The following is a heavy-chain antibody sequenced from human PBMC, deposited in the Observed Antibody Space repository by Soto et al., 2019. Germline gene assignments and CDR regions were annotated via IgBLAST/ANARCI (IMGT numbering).Heavy chain of an antibody. CDR1: GFTFSSYA. V-gene: IGHV3-21*01. J-gene: IGHJ4*02. D-gene: IGHD2-15*01. CDR2: ITSDSSDI. CDR3: ATTYCSGGYCFSSEY. Sequence: GGSLRLSCAASGFTFSSYAMSWVRQAPGKGLEWVASITSDSSDIYYEDSVKGRFTISRDNGENSLYLQMTSLGAEDTGVYYCATTYCSGGYCFSSEYWGQGVLVTVSS.